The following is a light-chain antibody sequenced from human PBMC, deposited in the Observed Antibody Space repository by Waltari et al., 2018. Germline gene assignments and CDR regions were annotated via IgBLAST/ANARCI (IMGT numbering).Light chain of an antibody. CDR2: GAS. Sequence: ETVLTQSPGTLSLSPGERATLSCRASQSVSSSYLAWYQQKPGQAPRLLIYGASSRATGIPDRCSGSVCGTDFTITISRLGPEDFAVYYCQLFANSPPLTFGGGTKVEIK. J-gene: IGKJ4*01. CDR1: QSVSSSY. CDR3: QLFANSPPLT. V-gene: IGKV3-20*01.